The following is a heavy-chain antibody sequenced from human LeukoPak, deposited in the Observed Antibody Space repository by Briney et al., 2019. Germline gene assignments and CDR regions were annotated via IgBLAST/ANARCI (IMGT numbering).Heavy chain of an antibody. V-gene: IGHV4-31*03. CDR1: GGSISSGGYY. D-gene: IGHD4-11*01. J-gene: IGHJ4*02. CDR2: IYYSGST. CDR3: ARGGMTTVTIDY. Sequence: SETLSLTCTVSGGSISSGGYYWSWIRQHPGKGLEWIGYIYYSGSTYYNPSLKSRVTISVDTSKNQFSLKLSSVTAAGTAVYYCARGGMTTVTIDYWGQGTLVTVSS.